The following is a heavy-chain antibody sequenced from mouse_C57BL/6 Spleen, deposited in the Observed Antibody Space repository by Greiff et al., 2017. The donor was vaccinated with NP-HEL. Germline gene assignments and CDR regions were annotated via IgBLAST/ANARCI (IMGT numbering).Heavy chain of an antibody. CDR3: ARGYFPYYFDY. V-gene: IGHV1-26*01. Sequence: EVKLVESGPELVKPGASVKISCKASGYTFTDYYMNWVKQSHGKSLEWIGDINPNNGGTSYNQKFKGKATLTVDKSSSTAYMELRSLTSEDSAVYYCARGYFPYYFDYWGQGTTLTVSS. D-gene: IGHD3-1*01. CDR1: GYTFTDYY. CDR2: INPNNGGT. J-gene: IGHJ2*01.